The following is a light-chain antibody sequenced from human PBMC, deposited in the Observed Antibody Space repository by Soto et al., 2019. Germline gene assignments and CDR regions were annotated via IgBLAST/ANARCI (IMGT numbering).Light chain of an antibody. CDR2: EVT. CDR1: SGDVGGYNC. Sequence: QSVLTQPPSASGSPGQSVTISCTGTSGDVGGYNCVSWYQQHPGKAPQLMIYEVTKRPSGVPDRFSGSKSGNTASLTVSGLQAEDEADYYCSSYAGSNTVLFGGGTKLTVL. CDR3: SSYAGSNTVL. J-gene: IGLJ2*01. V-gene: IGLV2-8*01.